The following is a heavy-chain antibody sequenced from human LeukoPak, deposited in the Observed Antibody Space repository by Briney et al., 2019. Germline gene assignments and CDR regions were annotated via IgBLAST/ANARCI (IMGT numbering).Heavy chain of an antibody. CDR1: GFTFSSYS. J-gene: IGHJ4*02. D-gene: IGHD3-10*01. Sequence: GGSLRLSCAASGFTFSSYSMNWVRQAPGKGLEWVSSISSSSSYIYYADSVKGRFTISRDNAKNSLYLQMNSLRAEDTAIYYCADFGSGSYCFDYWGQGTLVTVSS. CDR3: ADFGSGSYCFDY. CDR2: ISSSSSYI. V-gene: IGHV3-21*04.